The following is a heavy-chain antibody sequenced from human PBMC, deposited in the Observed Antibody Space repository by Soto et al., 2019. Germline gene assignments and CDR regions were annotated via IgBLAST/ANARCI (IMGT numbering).Heavy chain of an antibody. Sequence: EVQLVESGGTLVQPGGSLKLSCAASGFDASVNFMTWVRQAPGKGLEWVSSINNAGTTFYADSVKGRFTISRDDSKNTRFLQMNSQRVEDTAMYYCVRENYYYGMDVWGQGTAVTVSS. V-gene: IGHV3-66*01. CDR1: GFDASVNF. CDR2: INNAGTT. J-gene: IGHJ6*02. CDR3: VRENYYYGMDV.